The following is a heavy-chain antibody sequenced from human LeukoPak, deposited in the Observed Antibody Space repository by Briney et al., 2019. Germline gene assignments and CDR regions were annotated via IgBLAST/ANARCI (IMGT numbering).Heavy chain of an antibody. J-gene: IGHJ4*02. D-gene: IGHD1-26*01. CDR2: INPNSGGT. CDR3: ARPAGGSYSWDY. Sequence: ASVKVSCKASGSTFTGYYMHWVRQAPGQGLEWMGWINPNSGGTNYAQKFQGRVTMTRDTSISTAYMELSRLRSDDTAVYYCARPAGGSYSWDYWGQGTLVTVSS. CDR1: GSTFTGYY. V-gene: IGHV1-2*02.